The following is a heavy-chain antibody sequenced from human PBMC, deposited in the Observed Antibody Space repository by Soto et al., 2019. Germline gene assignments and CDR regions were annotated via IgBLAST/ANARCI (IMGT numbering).Heavy chain of an antibody. Sequence: ASVKVSCKASGGTFSSYAISWVRQAPGQGLEWMGGIIPIFGTANYAQKFQGRVTITADESTSTAYMELSSLRSEDTAVYYCARVFPSIVGATAEYYYYGMDVWGQGTTVTVSS. CDR3: ARVFPSIVGATAEYYYYGMDV. CDR2: IIPIFGTA. J-gene: IGHJ6*02. V-gene: IGHV1-69*13. CDR1: GGTFSSYA. D-gene: IGHD1-26*01.